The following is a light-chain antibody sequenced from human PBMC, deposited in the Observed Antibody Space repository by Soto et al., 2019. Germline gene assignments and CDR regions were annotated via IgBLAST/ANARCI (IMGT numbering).Light chain of an antibody. V-gene: IGLV2-14*03. J-gene: IGLJ1*01. CDR3: SSYTSSISYV. CDR1: SSDVGGYNY. Sequence: QSALTQPASVSGSPGQSITISCTGTSSDVGGYNYVSWYQSHPGEAPKLIIYDVSNRPSGVSDRFSGSKSGDTASLTISGLQAEDEADYYCSSYTSSISYVFGTGTKVTDL. CDR2: DVS.